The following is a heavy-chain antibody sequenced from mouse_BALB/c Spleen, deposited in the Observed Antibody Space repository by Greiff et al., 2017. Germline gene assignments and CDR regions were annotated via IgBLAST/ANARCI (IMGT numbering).Heavy chain of an antibody. CDR1: GFTFSDYY. Sequence: EVQVVESGGGLVKPGGSLKLSCAASGFTFSDYYMYWVRQTPEKRLEWVATISDGGSYTYYPDSVKGRFTISRDNAKNNLYLQMSSLKSEDTAMYYCARDPYYTQRWGFAYWGQGTLVTVSA. V-gene: IGHV5-4*02. J-gene: IGHJ3*01. D-gene: IGHD2-12*01. CDR2: ISDGGSYT. CDR3: ARDPYYTQRWGFAY.